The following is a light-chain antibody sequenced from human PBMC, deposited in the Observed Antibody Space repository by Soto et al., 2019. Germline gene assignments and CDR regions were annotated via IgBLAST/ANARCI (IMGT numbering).Light chain of an antibody. CDR2: EVS. V-gene: IGLV2-8*01. J-gene: IGLJ2*01. Sequence: QSALTQPPSASGSPGQSVTISCTGTSSDVGGYNYVSWYQQHPSKAPKLMIYEVSERPSGVPDRFSGSKSGNTASLTVSGLQAEDEADYYCSSYAGTNNYVVIGGGTKLTVL. CDR3: SSYAGTNNYVV. CDR1: SSDVGGYNY.